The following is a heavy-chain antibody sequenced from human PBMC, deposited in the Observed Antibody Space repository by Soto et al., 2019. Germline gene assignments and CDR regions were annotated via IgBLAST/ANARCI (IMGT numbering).Heavy chain of an antibody. CDR1: GFIFENFG. D-gene: IGHD1-26*01. Sequence: EVVLLESGGGLEQPGGSLRLCCAASGFIFENFGMSWVRQAPGKGLEWISSISGSGFKKYYADSVKGRFTISRDNSKSTVYLELNNLSAEDTAVYHCAKNQGVELVPLATVDWFDPWGQGSVVTVSS. CDR3: AKNQGVELVPLATVDWFDP. J-gene: IGHJ5*02. CDR2: ISGSGFKK. V-gene: IGHV3-23*01.